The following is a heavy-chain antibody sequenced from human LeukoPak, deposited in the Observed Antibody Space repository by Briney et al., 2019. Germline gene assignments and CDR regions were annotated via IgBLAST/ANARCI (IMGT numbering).Heavy chain of an antibody. V-gene: IGHV3-23*01. CDR1: GGSISSSN. D-gene: IGHD2-15*01. J-gene: IGHJ4*02. CDR2: ISGSGGST. CDR3: AKGCRYFRCYFDY. Sequence: PSGTLSLTCAVSGGSISSSNWWSWVRQAPGKGLEWVSAISGSGGSTYYADSVKGRFTISRDNSKNTLYLQMNSLRAEDTAVYYCAKGCRYFRCYFDYWGQGTLVTVSS.